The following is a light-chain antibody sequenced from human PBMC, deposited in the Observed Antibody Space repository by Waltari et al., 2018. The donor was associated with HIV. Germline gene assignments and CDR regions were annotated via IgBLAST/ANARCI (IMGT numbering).Light chain of an antibody. CDR1: QSLVYSDGNTY. CDR2: KVS. CDR3: MQGTHWPPWT. V-gene: IGKV2-30*01. Sequence: DVVMTQSPLSLPVTLGQPASISCRSRQSLVYSDGNTYFNWCQERPGQSPRRLIYKVSNRDSGVPDRFSGRWSGTDFTLKISSVEAEDVGVYYCMQGTHWPPWTFGQGTKVEIK. J-gene: IGKJ1*01.